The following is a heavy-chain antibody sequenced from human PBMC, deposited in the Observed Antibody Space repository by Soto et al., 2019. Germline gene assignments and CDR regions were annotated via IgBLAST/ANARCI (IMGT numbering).Heavy chain of an antibody. J-gene: IGHJ4*02. CDR1: GFTFRNFG. CDR2: ISGYNGDT. V-gene: IGHV1-18*04. Sequence: QVQLVQSGAEVKKPGASVKVSCKTSGFTFRNFGFAWVRQAPGQGLECVGWISGYNGDTNFEQKFRGRVTMTIDTSTSTAYMELRSLKSDDTAVYYCARDHFTYQFGSGSHDYWGQGTLVTVS. D-gene: IGHD3-10*01. CDR3: ARDHFTYQFGSGSHDY.